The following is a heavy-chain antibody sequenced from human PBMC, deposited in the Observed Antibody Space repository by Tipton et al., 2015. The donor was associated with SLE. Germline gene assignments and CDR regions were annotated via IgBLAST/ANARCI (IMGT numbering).Heavy chain of an antibody. CDR1: GGSISSSSYY. J-gene: IGHJ2*01. V-gene: IGHV4-39*07. CDR2: IYYSGST. Sequence: TLSLTCTVSGGSISSSSYYWGWIRQPPGKGLEWIGSIYYSGSTYYNPSLKSRVTISVDTSKNQFSLKLSSVTAADTAVYYCARPPRGPTWYFDLWGRGSLVTVSS. CDR3: ARPPRGPTWYFDL.